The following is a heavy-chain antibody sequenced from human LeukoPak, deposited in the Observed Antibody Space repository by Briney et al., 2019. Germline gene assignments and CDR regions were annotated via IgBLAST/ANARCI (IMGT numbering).Heavy chain of an antibody. J-gene: IGHJ5*02. CDR2: IKQDGSEK. CDR3: ARESPQSPGIAAAAWFDP. Sequence: GGALRLFCAASVFTFSSYLMSWVRQAPGKGLECVANIKQDGSEKYYVDSVKSRFTTSRDNAKNSLYLQMNSLRAEDTAVYYCARESPQSPGIAAAAWFDPWGQGTLVTVSS. V-gene: IGHV3-7*01. D-gene: IGHD6-13*01. CDR1: VFTFSSYL.